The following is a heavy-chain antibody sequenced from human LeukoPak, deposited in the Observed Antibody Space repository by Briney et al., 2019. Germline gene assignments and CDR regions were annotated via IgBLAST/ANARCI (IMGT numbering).Heavy chain of an antibody. D-gene: IGHD4-17*01. CDR2: ISYDGSNK. J-gene: IGHJ4*02. V-gene: IGHV3-30-3*02. CDR3: GKRVTTGPHSIHY. Sequence: GGSLRLSCAASGFTFSSYTMHWVRQAPGKGLEWVVVISYDGSNKKYVDSVRGRFTISTDESKNTLYLQMNSLRSEDTAVYYCGKRVTTGPHSIHYWGQGALVTVSS. CDR1: GFTFSSYT.